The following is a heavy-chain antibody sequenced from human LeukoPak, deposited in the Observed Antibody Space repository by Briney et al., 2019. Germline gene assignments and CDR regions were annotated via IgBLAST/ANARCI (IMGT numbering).Heavy chain of an antibody. V-gene: IGHV4-34*01. CDR1: GGSFSGYY. Sequence: SETLSLTCAVYGGSFSGYYWSWIRQPPGKGLEWIGEINHSGSTNYNPSLKSRVTISVDTSKNQFSLKLSSVTAADTAVYYCARAMGGRRVYCSGGSCYSVDYWGQGTLVTVSS. CDR2: INHSGST. CDR3: ARAMGGRRVYCSGGSCYSVDY. J-gene: IGHJ4*02. D-gene: IGHD2-15*01.